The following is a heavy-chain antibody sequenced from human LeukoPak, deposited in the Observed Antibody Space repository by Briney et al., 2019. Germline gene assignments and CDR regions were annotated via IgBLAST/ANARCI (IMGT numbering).Heavy chain of an antibody. CDR2: IYYSGST. CDR1: GGSISSSSYY. D-gene: IGHD3-10*01. Sequence: SETLSLTCTVSGGSISSSSYYWGWIRQPPGKGLEWIGSIYYSGSTYYNPSLKSRVTISVDTSKNQFSLKLSSVTAADTAVYYCARGSMVRGLTRFDYWGQGTLVTVSS. J-gene: IGHJ4*02. V-gene: IGHV4-39*01. CDR3: ARGSMVRGLTRFDY.